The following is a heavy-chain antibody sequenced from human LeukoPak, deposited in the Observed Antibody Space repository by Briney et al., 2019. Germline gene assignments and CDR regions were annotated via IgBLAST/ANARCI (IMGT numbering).Heavy chain of an antibody. CDR2: IYYSGST. Sequence: RSSETQSLTCTLSGDSISSSSYYWGWIRQPPGKGLEWIGRIYYSGSTYYNPSLKSRVTISVDTSKNQFSLKLSSVTAADTAVYYCAREIPVAGKGQGWFDPWGQGTLVTVSS. J-gene: IGHJ5*02. CDR1: GDSISSSSYY. D-gene: IGHD6-19*01. CDR3: AREIPVAGKGQGWFDP. V-gene: IGHV4-39*07.